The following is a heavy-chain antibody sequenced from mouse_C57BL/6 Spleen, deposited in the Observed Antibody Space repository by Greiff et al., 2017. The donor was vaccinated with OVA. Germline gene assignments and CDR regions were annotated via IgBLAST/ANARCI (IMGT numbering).Heavy chain of an antibody. CDR3: ARHPYYYGSSHWYFDV. D-gene: IGHD1-1*01. J-gene: IGHJ1*03. V-gene: IGHV1-81*01. CDR1: GYTFTSYG. CDR2: SYPRSGNT. Sequence: LVESGAELARPGASVKLSCKASGYTFTSYGISWVKQRTGQGLEWIGESYPRSGNTYYNEQFKGKATLTADKSSSTAYMELRSLTSEDSAVYFCARHPYYYGSSHWYFDVWGTGTTVTVSS.